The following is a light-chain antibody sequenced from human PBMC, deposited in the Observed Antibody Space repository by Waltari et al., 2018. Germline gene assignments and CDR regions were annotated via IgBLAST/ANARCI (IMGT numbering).Light chain of an antibody. Sequence: DIQMTQSPSTLSASVGDRVTITCRDSDSISSGLAWYQQRPGKAPKLLIYKRSSLEDGVPSRFSGIGSGTEFTLTISSLQPDDFATYYCRPYYSYSITFGGGTKVEIK. CDR2: KRS. V-gene: IGKV1-5*03. CDR1: DSISSG. J-gene: IGKJ4*02. CDR3: RPYYSYSIT.